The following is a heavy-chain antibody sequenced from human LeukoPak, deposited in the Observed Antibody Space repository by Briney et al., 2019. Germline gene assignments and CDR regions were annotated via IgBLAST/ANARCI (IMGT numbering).Heavy chain of an antibody. CDR3: ARTGGYDILTDNLYYFDY. J-gene: IGHJ4*02. CDR1: GFTFSSYS. D-gene: IGHD3-9*01. V-gene: IGHV3-21*01. Sequence: GGSLRLSCAASGFTFSSYSMTWVRQAPGKGLEWVSTISSSSSYIYYADSVKGRFTISRDNAKNSLYLQMNSLRAEDTAVYYCARTGGYDILTDNLYYFDYWGQGTLVTVSS. CDR2: ISSSSSYI.